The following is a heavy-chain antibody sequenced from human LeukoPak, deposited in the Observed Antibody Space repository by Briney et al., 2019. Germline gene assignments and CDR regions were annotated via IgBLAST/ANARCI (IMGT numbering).Heavy chain of an antibody. J-gene: IGHJ4*02. CDR2: SSGSSSYT. D-gene: IGHD6-19*01. Sequence: GGSLRLSCAASGFTFSDYYMSWIRQAPGKGLEWVSYSSGSSSYTNYADSVKGRFTISRDNAKNSLYLQMNSLRAEDTAVYYCARWVAVATFDYWGQGTLVTVSS. V-gene: IGHV3-11*06. CDR3: ARWVAVATFDY. CDR1: GFTFSDYY.